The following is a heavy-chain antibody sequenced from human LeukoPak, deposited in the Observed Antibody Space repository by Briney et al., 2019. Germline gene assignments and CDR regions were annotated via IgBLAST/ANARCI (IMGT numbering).Heavy chain of an antibody. J-gene: IGHJ4*02. D-gene: IGHD3-10*01. Sequence: ASVKVSCKASGYNFPMYGISWVRQAPGQGLEWMGWISAYDGDTEYAQKLQDRVTLTRDTSTTTAYMELRSLRSDDTAVYYCARVRVYYYGSGSHTQFDYWGQGTLVTVSS. CDR3: ARVRVYYYGSGSHTQFDY. CDR2: ISAYDGDT. V-gene: IGHV1-18*01. CDR1: GYNFPMYG.